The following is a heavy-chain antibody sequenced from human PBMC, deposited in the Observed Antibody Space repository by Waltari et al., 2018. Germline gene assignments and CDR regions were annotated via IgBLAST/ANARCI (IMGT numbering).Heavy chain of an antibody. J-gene: IGHJ5*02. Sequence: EVQLVESGGGLVQPGGSLRLSCAASGFMLSSYWRGWVRQAPGKGLGWVANIKQDGSEKKYVDSVKGRFTISRDNAKNSLYLQMNSLRVDDTAVYYCTKSPAPWGQGTLVTVSS. V-gene: IGHV3-7*01. CDR2: IKQDGSEK. CDR1: GFMLSSYW. CDR3: TKSPAP. D-gene: IGHD2-2*01.